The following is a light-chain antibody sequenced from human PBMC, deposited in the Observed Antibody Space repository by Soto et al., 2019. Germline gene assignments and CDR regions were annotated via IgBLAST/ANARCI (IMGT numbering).Light chain of an antibody. Sequence: IQLTQSPSSLSASVGDRVTITCRASQGISSNLAWYQQKPGKAPKLLTYAASTLQSGVPSRFSGSGSGTEFTLTITTLQPDDFATYFCQLYNRNTWSFGPGTKVDIK. CDR2: AAS. CDR1: QGISSN. V-gene: IGKV1-9*01. CDR3: QLYNRNTWS. J-gene: IGKJ1*01.